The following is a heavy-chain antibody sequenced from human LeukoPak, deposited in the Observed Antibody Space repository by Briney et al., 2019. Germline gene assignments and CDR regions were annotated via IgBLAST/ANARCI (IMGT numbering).Heavy chain of an antibody. V-gene: IGHV3-23*01. CDR3: AKRVAVTTTRYFDY. Sequence: GGSLRLSCAASGFTFSNYAMSWVRQAPGKGLEWVSTVGVSGANTFYADSVKGRFTISRDNSENTLYLQMNSLRAEDTAVYYCAKRVAVTTTRYFDYWVQGPLVTVSS. D-gene: IGHD4-17*01. J-gene: IGHJ4*02. CDR1: GFTFSNYA. CDR2: VGVSGANT.